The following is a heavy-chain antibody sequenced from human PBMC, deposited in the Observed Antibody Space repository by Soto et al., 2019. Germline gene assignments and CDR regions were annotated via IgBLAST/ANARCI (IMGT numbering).Heavy chain of an antibody. V-gene: IGHV4-4*02. Sequence: SETLSLTCAVSGGSISSSNWWSWVRQPPGKGLEWIGEIYHSGSTNYNPSLKSRVTISVDKSKNQFSLKLSSVTAADTAVYYCASYYDFWSGPLNKNWFDPWGQGTLVTVSS. CDR1: GGSISSSNW. CDR2: IYHSGST. J-gene: IGHJ5*02. D-gene: IGHD3-3*01. CDR3: ASYYDFWSGPLNKNWFDP.